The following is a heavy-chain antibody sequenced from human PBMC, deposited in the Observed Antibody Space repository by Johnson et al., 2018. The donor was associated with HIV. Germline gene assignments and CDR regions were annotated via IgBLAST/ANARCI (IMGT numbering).Heavy chain of an antibody. D-gene: IGHD3-10*01. CDR2: ISYDGRKK. V-gene: IGHV3-30*18. Sequence: QEQLVESGGGVVQPGRSLRLSCAASGLTFSSYGMHWVRQAPGKGLEWVAVISYDGRKKYDAGSVKGRFTISRDNSKTTLYLQMNSLRAEDTAVYYCAKAPYGSGIRPGAFDIWGQGTMVTVSS. J-gene: IGHJ3*02. CDR3: AKAPYGSGIRPGAFDI. CDR1: GLTFSSYG.